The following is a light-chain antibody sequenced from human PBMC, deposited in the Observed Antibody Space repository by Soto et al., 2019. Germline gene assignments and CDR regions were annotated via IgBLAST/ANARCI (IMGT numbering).Light chain of an antibody. CDR3: QQSYSTPWT. CDR1: RSISSY. Sequence: DIQMTQSPSSLSASVGDRFTITCRARRSISSYLNWYQQKPGKAPQLLIYAASSLQSGVPSRFSGSGSGTDFTLTISSLQPEDCATYYCQQSYSTPWTFGQGTQVDSK. J-gene: IGKJ1*01. CDR2: AAS. V-gene: IGKV1-39*01.